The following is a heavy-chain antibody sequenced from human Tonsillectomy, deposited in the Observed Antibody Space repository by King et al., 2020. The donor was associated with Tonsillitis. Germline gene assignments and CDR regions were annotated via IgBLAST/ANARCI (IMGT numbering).Heavy chain of an antibody. CDR3: ARGVADTEYLLH. Sequence: VQLVESGGGVVRPGGSLRLSCAVSEFSAFAVHWVRQAPGQGLQWVAAISFDGDDKYYEDSVRGRFTISRDNSKNTVYLQMKSLRRDDTAVYYCARGVADTEYLLHWGQGTRVTVSS. CDR1: EFSAFA. V-gene: IGHV3-30*04. D-gene: IGHD2-15*01. CDR2: ISFDGDDK. J-gene: IGHJ1*01.